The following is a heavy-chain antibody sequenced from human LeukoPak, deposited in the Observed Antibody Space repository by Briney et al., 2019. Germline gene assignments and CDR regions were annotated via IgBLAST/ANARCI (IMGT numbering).Heavy chain of an antibody. J-gene: IGHJ4*02. D-gene: IGHD5-18*01. Sequence: GGSLRLSCAASGFTFDDYAMHWVRQAPGKGLEWVSGISWNSGSIGYADSVKSRFTISRDNAKNSLYLQMNSLRAEDTALYYCAKDTAADTAMVGFDYWGQGTLVTVSS. CDR1: GFTFDDYA. V-gene: IGHV3-9*01. CDR2: ISWNSGSI. CDR3: AKDTAADTAMVGFDY.